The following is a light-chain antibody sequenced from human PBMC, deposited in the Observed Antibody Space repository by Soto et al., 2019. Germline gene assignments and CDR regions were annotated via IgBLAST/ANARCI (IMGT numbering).Light chain of an antibody. CDR3: QSYDSSLSGSV. Sequence: QSVLTQPPSVSGAPGQRVTISCTGSSSNIGAGYDVHWYQQLPGTAPKLLSYGNNNRPSGVPDRFSGSKSGNSASLAITGLQAEDEADYYCQSYDSSLSGSVFGGGTKLTVL. CDR1: SSNIGAGYD. V-gene: IGLV1-40*01. CDR2: GNN. J-gene: IGLJ3*02.